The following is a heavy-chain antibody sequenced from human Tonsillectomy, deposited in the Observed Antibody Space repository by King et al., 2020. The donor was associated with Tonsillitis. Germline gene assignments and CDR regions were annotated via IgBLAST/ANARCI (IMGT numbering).Heavy chain of an antibody. CDR3: ARNAAAASDLDY. J-gene: IGHJ4*02. D-gene: IGHD6-13*01. Sequence: QLVQSGAEVKKPGASVKVSCKASGYTFTTYYMHWVRQAPGQGLEWMGIINPYGVATTYSQKFQGRVTMTSDTSTSTVYMELSSLRSEDTAVYFCARNAAAASDLDYWGQGTLVTVSS. CDR1: GYTFTTYY. CDR2: INPYGVAT. V-gene: IGHV1-46*03.